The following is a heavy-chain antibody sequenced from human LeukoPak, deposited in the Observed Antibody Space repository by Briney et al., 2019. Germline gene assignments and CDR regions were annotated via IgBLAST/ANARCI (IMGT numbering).Heavy chain of an antibody. Sequence: SETLSLTCTVSGGSISSYYWSWIRQPPGKGLEWIGYIYYGENTNYNPSFKSRVTISEDTPKNQFSLKLSSVTAADTAVYYCVRDRELNYWGQGTLVTVSS. V-gene: IGHV4-59*01. CDR2: IYYGENT. D-gene: IGHD3-10*01. CDR3: VRDRELNY. CDR1: GGSISSYY. J-gene: IGHJ4*02.